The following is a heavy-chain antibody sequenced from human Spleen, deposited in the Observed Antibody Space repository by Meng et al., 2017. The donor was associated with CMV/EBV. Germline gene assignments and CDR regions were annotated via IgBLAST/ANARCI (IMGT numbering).Heavy chain of an antibody. CDR3: ARGGLGVVLMVSPIRNWFDP. CDR1: GGSISSGDYY. V-gene: IGHV4-30-4*08. CDR2: IYYSGST. J-gene: IGHJ5*02. D-gene: IGHD2-8*01. Sequence: SETLSLTCTVSGGSISSGDYYWSWIRQPPGKGLEWIGYIYYSGSTYYNPSLKSRVTISIDTSKNQFSLKLSSVTAADTAVYYCARGGLGVVLMVSPIRNWFDPWGQGTLVTVS.